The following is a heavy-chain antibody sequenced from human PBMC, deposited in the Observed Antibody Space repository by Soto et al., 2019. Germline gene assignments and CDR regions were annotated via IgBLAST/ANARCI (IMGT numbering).Heavy chain of an antibody. CDR3: AGVQLVEKVIDY. V-gene: IGHV4-59*01. Sequence: SETLSLTCSVSDDSISSYYWSWIRQPPGKGLQWIGYVFYRGGTAYNPSLKSRVTISLDMSKKQFSLNLNSVTVADTAAYFCAGVQLVEKVIDYWGQGTLVT. J-gene: IGHJ4*02. D-gene: IGHD1-1*01. CDR1: DDSISSYY. CDR2: VFYRGGT.